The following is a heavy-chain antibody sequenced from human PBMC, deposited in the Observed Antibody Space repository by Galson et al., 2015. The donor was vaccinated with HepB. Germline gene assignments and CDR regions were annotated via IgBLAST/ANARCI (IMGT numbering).Heavy chain of an antibody. CDR1: GFTFSQYA. CDR2: ISRSAETI. CDR3: AKGMAAIDY. V-gene: IGHV3-23*01. Sequence: SLRLSCAVSGFTFSQYAMGWVRQAPGKGLEWVSGISRSAETIYYADSVRGRFTISRDDSKNTVYLEMISLGVDDTAIYYCAKGMAAIDYWGQGILVTVSS. D-gene: IGHD5-24*01. J-gene: IGHJ4*02.